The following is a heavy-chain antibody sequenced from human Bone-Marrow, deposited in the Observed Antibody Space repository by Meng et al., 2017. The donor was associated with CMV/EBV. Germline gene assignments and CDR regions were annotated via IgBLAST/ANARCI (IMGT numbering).Heavy chain of an antibody. J-gene: IGHJ4*02. CDR2: INPNSGGT. D-gene: IGHD5-24*01. CDR1: GYTFTGYY. V-gene: IGHV1-2*02. Sequence: ASVKVSCKASGYTFTGYYMHWVRQAPGQGLEWMGWINPNSGGTNYAQKFQGRVTMTRDTSISTVYMELNRLRSDDTAVYYCAVEMSTVGDYWGQGPLVTVSS. CDR3: AVEMSTVGDY.